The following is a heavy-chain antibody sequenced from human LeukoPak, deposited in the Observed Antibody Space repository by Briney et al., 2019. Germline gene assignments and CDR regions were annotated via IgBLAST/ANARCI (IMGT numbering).Heavy chain of an antibody. D-gene: IGHD1-14*01. Sequence: PGGSLRLSCAASGFTFNNYAMNWVRQTPGKGLQWVSAVSGDGQRTFYADSVNGRFTIFRDTSMNTLSLQMNSLRVEDTAVYYCAKEQDNLLLLSHFDSWGQGILVTVSA. CDR2: VSGDGQRT. J-gene: IGHJ4*02. CDR1: GFTFNNYA. CDR3: AKEQDNLLLLSHFDS. V-gene: IGHV3-23*01.